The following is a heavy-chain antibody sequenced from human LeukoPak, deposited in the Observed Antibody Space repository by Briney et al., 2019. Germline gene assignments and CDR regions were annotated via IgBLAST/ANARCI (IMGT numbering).Heavy chain of an antibody. Sequence: GASVKVSCTASGYTFTCYYMHWVRQAPGQGLEWMGWINPNSGGTNYAQKFQGRVTMTRDTSISTAYMELSRLRSDDTAVYYCARGFFQATGFWSGYYLDYWGQGTLVTVSS. CDR3: ARGFFQATGFWSGYYLDY. CDR1: GYTFTCYY. J-gene: IGHJ4*02. V-gene: IGHV1-2*02. D-gene: IGHD3-3*01. CDR2: INPNSGGT.